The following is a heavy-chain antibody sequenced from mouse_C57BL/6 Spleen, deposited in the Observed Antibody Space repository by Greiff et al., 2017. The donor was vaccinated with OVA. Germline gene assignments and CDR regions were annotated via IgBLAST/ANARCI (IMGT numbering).Heavy chain of an antibody. D-gene: IGHD3-2*02. J-gene: IGHJ3*01. CDR1: GFTFSSYT. V-gene: IGHV5-9*01. CDR2: ISGGGGNT. Sequence: DVHLVESGGGLVKPGGSLKLSCAASGFTFSSYTMSWVRQTPEKRLEWVATISGGGGNTYYPDSVKGRFTISRDNAKNTLYLQMSSLRSEDTALYYCARHLAQATAWFAYWGQGTLVTVSA. CDR3: ARHLAQATAWFAY.